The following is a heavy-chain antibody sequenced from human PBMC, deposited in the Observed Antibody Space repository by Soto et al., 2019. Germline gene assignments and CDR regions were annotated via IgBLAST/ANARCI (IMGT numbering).Heavy chain of an antibody. CDR1: GGSISSGGYY. V-gene: IGHV4-31*03. Sequence: SETLSLTCTVSGGSISSGGYYWSWIRQHPGKGLEWIGYIYYSGSTYYNPSLKSRVTISVDTSKNQFSLKLSSVTAADTAVYYCATFKVVPAAMLDYWGQGTLVTVSS. CDR3: ATFKVVPAAMLDY. J-gene: IGHJ4*02. D-gene: IGHD2-2*01. CDR2: IYYSGST.